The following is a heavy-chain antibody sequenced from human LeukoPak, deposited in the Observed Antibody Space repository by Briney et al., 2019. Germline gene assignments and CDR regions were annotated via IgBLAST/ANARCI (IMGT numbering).Heavy chain of an antibody. CDR3: TRGLPSYGDYVDYYFYMDV. Sequence: SETLSLTCTVSGGSISGFYWSWIRQPAGKGLQWIGRISTSGSTNYNPSLKSRVTMSVDRSTNEFSLTVRSVTAADTALYYCTRGLPSYGDYVDYYFYMDVWGKGTTVTVSS. V-gene: IGHV4-4*07. CDR2: ISTSGST. CDR1: GGSISGFY. D-gene: IGHD4-17*01. J-gene: IGHJ6*03.